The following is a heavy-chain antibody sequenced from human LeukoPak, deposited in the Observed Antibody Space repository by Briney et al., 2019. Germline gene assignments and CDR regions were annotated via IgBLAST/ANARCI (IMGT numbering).Heavy chain of an antibody. D-gene: IGHD3-10*01. CDR1: GGSISSYY. CDR2: IYYSGST. V-gene: IGHV4-59*01. J-gene: IGHJ5*02. CDR3: ARLSDYGSGIYTWFDP. Sequence: PSETLSLTCTVSGGSISSYYWSWIRQPPGKGLEWIGYIYYSGSTNYNPSLKSRVTISVDTSENQFSLKLSSVTAADTAVYYCARLSDYGSGIYTWFDPWGQGTLVTVSS.